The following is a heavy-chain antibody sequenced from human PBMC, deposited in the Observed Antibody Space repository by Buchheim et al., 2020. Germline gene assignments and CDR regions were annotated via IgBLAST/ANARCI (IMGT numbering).Heavy chain of an antibody. CDR1: GFTFSSYG. V-gene: IGHV3-30*18. J-gene: IGHJ4*02. CDR3: AKDLRVDYYDSSGYPPDY. Sequence: VQLVESGGGLVQPGGSLRLSCAASGFTFSSYGMHWVRQAPGKGLEWVAVISYDGSNKYYADSVKGRFTISRDNSKNTLYLQMNSLRAEDTAVYYCAKDLRVDYYDSSGYPPDYWGQGTL. CDR2: ISYDGSNK. D-gene: IGHD3-22*01.